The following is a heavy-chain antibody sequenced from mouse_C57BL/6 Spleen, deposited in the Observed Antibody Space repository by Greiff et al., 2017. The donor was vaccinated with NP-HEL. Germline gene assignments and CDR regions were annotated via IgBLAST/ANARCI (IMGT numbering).Heavy chain of an antibody. V-gene: IGHV8-12*01. Sequence: QVTLKVSGPGILQSSQTLSLTCSFSGFSLSTSGMGVSWIRQPSGKGLEWLAHIYWDDDKRYNPSLKSRPTLSKDTSRTQVFLKNTSVDTADTATDDCALRAGTGCAMDYWGQGTSVTVAS. J-gene: IGHJ4*01. CDR2: IYWDDDK. D-gene: IGHD3-1*01. CDR3: ALRAGTGCAMDY. CDR1: GFSLSTSGMG.